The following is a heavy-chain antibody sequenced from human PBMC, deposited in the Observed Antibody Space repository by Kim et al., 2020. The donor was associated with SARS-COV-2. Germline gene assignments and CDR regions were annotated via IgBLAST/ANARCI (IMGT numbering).Heavy chain of an antibody. J-gene: IGHJ4*02. D-gene: IGHD3-10*01. CDR3: VTAFAVTMVRGELDY. CDR1: GYTLTELS. CDR2: FDPEDGET. V-gene: IGHV1-24*01. Sequence: ASVKVSCKVSGYTLTELSMHWVRQAPGKGLEWMGGFDPEDGETIYAQKFQGRVTMTEDTSTDTAYMELSSLRSEDTAVYYCVTAFAVTMVRGELDYWGQGTLVTVSS.